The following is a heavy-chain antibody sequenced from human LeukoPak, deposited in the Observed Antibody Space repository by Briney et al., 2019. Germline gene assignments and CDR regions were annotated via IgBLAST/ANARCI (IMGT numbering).Heavy chain of an antibody. CDR2: IYYSGST. CDR3: ARDSGLYYGSPGAFDI. Sequence: SETLSLTCTVSGGSISSYYWSWIRQPPGKGLEWIGYIYYSGSTNYNPSLKSRVTISVDTSKNQFSLKLSSVTAADTAVYYRARDSGLYYGSPGAFDIWGQGTMVTVPS. D-gene: IGHD3-10*01. CDR1: GGSISSYY. J-gene: IGHJ3*02. V-gene: IGHV4-59*01.